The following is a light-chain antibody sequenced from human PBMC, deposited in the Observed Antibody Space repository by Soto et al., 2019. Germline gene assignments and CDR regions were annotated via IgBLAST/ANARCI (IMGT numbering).Light chain of an antibody. V-gene: IGLV2-11*01. Sequence: QSALTQPPSVSGSPGQPVTISCTGTTSDIGGYKYVSWYQQLPGKAPKLMIFDVTKRPSGVPDRFSGSNSGNTASLTISGLQAEDEAIYYCCSYARTTHVFGTGTKLTVL. CDR1: TSDIGGYKY. CDR2: DVT. CDR3: CSYARTTHV. J-gene: IGLJ1*01.